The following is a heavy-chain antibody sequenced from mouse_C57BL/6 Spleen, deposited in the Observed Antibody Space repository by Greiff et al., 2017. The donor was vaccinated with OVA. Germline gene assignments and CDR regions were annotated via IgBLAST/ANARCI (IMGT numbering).Heavy chain of an antibody. J-gene: IGHJ4*01. CDR2: INPGSGGT. CDR1: GYAFTSYL. D-gene: IGHD2-4*01. Sequence: VQLQQPGAELVRPGTSVKVSCKASGYAFTSYLIEWVKQRPGQGLEWIGVINPGSGGTNYNEKFKGKATLTVDKSSSTAYMQLSSLTSEDSSVDYGARWFYYDYDGAMDYWGQGTSLTVSS. CDR3: ARWFYYDYDGAMDY. V-gene: IGHV1-54*01.